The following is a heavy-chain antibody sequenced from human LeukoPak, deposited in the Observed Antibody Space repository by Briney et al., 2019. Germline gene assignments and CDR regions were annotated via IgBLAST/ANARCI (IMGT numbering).Heavy chain of an antibody. V-gene: IGHV3-48*03. J-gene: IGHJ4*02. CDR3: ARDTKWGLDY. D-gene: IGHD2-2*01. Sequence: GGSLRLSCAASGFTVSSYEMNWVRQARGKGLEWVSYISSSDSTIYYADSVKGRFTISRDNAKTSLYLQMNSLRAEDTAIYYCARDTKWGLDYWGQGTLVTVSS. CDR2: ISSSDSTI. CDR1: GFTVSSYE.